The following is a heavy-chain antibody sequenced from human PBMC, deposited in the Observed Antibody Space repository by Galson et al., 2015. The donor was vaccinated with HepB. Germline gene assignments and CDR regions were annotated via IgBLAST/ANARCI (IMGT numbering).Heavy chain of an antibody. V-gene: IGHV3-49*03. D-gene: IGHD4/OR15-4a*01. CDR2: IRTKAYGGTT. CDR3: ARKIASPDYDYYGLDV. Sequence: LRLSCATFEFTLGDYAMSWFRQAPGKGLEWIGFIRTKAYGGTTEYAASVKGKFIISRDDSESIAYLQMNSLTSDDTAVYYCARKIASPDYDYYGLDVWGQGTTVTVS. J-gene: IGHJ6*02. CDR1: EFTLGDYA.